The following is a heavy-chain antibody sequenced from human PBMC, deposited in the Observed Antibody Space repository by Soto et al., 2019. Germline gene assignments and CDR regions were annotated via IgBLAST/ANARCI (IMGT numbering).Heavy chain of an antibody. CDR2: INHSGST. CDR3: ARDGHYYGSGRRARYFDY. D-gene: IGHD3-10*01. Sequence: QVQLQQWGAGLLKPSETLSLTCAVYGGSFSGYYWSWIRQPPGKGLEWIGEINHSGSTNYNPSLKSRVTISVDTSKNQFSLKLSSVTAADTAVYYCARDGHYYGSGRRARYFDYWGQGTLVTVSS. V-gene: IGHV4-34*01. J-gene: IGHJ4*02. CDR1: GGSFSGYY.